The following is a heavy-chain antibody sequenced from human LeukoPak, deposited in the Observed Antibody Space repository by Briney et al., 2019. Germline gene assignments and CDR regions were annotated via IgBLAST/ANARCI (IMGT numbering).Heavy chain of an antibody. Sequence: PSETLSLTCTVSGGSISSYYWNWIRQPPGKGLEWIGYIYYSGSTNYNPSLKSRVTISVDTSKNQFSLKLSSVTAADTAVYYCARGSPAAPLDYWGQGTLVTVSS. CDR2: IYYSGST. CDR1: GGSISSYY. CDR3: ARGSPAAPLDY. D-gene: IGHD6-25*01. V-gene: IGHV4-59*01. J-gene: IGHJ4*02.